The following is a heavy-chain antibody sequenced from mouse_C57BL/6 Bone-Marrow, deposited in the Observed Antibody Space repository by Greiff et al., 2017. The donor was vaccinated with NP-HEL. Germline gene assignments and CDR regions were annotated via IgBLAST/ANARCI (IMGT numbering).Heavy chain of an antibody. CDR1: GYTFTSYW. Sequence: VHVKQSGTVLARPGASVKMSCKTSGYTFTSYWMHWVKQRPGQGLEWIGAIYPGNSDTSYNQKFKGKAKLTAVTSASTAYMELSSLTNEDSAVYYCKGWGYYPGAMDYWGQGTSVTVSS. V-gene: IGHV1-5*01. D-gene: IGHD2-3*01. CDR2: IYPGNSDT. CDR3: KGWGYYPGAMDY. J-gene: IGHJ4*01.